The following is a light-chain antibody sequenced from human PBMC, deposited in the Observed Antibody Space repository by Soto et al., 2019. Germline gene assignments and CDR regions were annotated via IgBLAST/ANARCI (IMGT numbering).Light chain of an antibody. CDR1: QTITSW. J-gene: IGKJ1*01. CDR3: QQYNRYSEA. Sequence: DIQMTQSPSTLSGSVGDRVTITCRASQTITSWLAWYQQKPGQAPKLLIYKASTIKSGVPSRCSGSGSGTEFTLTSSSLQPDDFATDYCQQYNRYSEAFGQGTKVELK. CDR2: KAS. V-gene: IGKV1-5*03.